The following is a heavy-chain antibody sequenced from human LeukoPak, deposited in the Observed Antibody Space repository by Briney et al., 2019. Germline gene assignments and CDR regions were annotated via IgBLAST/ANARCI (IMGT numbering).Heavy chain of an antibody. CDR1: GYTFTSYY. CDR3: ARPSGYGINSFDY. CDR2: INSSGGST. D-gene: IGHD3-22*01. J-gene: IGHJ4*02. V-gene: IGHV1-46*01. Sequence: ASVKVFCKASGYTFTSYYMHWVRQAPGQGLEWMGIINSSGGSTSYAQKFQGRVNMTRDTSTSTVYMELSSRRSEDTFVYYCARPSGYGINSFDYWGQGTLVTVSS.